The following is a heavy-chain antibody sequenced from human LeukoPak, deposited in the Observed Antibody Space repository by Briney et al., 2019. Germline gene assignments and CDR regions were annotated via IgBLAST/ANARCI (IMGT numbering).Heavy chain of an antibody. J-gene: IGHJ3*02. CDR2: IYDSRST. CDR1: GGSISSSSYY. Sequence: SENLSLTCTVSGGSISSSSYYWGWLRQPPGKGLEWIASIYDSRSTYYNPSLKSRLTISVDTSKNQFSLRLSSVTAADTATYYCARPYHYDSGSRGTAFDIWGQGTMVTVSS. D-gene: IGHD3-10*01. CDR3: ARPYHYDSGSRGTAFDI. V-gene: IGHV4-39*01.